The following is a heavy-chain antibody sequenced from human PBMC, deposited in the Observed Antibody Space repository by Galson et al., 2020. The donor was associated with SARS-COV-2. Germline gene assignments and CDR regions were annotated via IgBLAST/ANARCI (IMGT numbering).Heavy chain of an antibody. V-gene: IGHV4-38-2*02. CDR1: GYSVSTTNY. CDR2: VYPSGTT. D-gene: IGHD3-22*01. Sequence: SETLSLTCTVSGYSVSTTNYWGWVRQPPGRGLEWIGSVYPSGTTYYNPSLKSRVTISVDTSKNQFSLRLDSVTAADTALYYCARQGVNMIVLVTVPGWFFDLWGRGTLVSVSS. CDR3: ARQGVNMIVLVTVPGWFFDL. J-gene: IGHJ2*01.